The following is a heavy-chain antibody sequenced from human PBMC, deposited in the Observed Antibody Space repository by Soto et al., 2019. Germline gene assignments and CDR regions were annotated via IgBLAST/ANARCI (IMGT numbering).Heavy chain of an antibody. CDR1: GYTFTSYY. Sequence: QVQLVQSGAEVKKPGASVKVSCKASGYTFTSYYMHWERQAPGQGLEWMGIINPSGGSTSYAQKFQGRVTMTRDTSTSTVYMELSSLRSEDTAVYYCARADEEPGIAVAGMDVWGQGTTVTVSS. V-gene: IGHV1-46*01. D-gene: IGHD6-19*01. J-gene: IGHJ6*02. CDR3: ARADEEPGIAVAGMDV. CDR2: INPSGGST.